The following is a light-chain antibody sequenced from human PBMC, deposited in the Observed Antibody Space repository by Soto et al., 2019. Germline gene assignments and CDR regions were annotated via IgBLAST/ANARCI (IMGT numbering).Light chain of an antibody. CDR1: RDITDY. Sequence: DTQMTQSPSSLSASVGDRVTITCQASRDITDYLNWYQQKPGKAPKLLIYDASSLESGVPSRFSGSGSGTEFTLTISSLQPDDFATYYCQQYNSYPWAFGQGTKVDI. V-gene: IGKV1-5*01. CDR3: QQYNSYPWA. J-gene: IGKJ1*01. CDR2: DAS.